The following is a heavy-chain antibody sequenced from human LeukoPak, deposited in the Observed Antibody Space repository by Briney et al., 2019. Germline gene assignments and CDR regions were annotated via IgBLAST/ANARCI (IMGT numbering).Heavy chain of an antibody. CDR1: GFTFSSYA. D-gene: IGHD6-19*01. CDR3: AKFLYSSGPDPLDY. V-gene: IGHV3-30-3*02. CDR2: ISYDGSNK. Sequence: GGSLRLSCAASGFTFSSYAMPWVRQAPGKGLEWVAVISYDGSNKYYADSVKGRFTISRDNSKNTLYLQMNSLRAEDTAVYYCAKFLYSSGPDPLDYWGQGTLVTVSS. J-gene: IGHJ4*02.